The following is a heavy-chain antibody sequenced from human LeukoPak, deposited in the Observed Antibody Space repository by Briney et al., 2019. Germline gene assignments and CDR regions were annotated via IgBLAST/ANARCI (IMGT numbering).Heavy chain of an antibody. CDR1: GYTFTSYD. CDR2: INPNSGGT. D-gene: IGHD2-15*01. CDR3: AREMDCSGGSCSEPIFDY. V-gene: IGHV1-2*02. Sequence: ASVKVSCKASGYTFTSYDINWVRQATGQGLEWMGWINPNSGGTNYAQKFQGRVTMTRDTSISTAYMELSRLRSDDTAVYYCAREMDCSGGSCSEPIFDYWGQGTLVTVSS. J-gene: IGHJ4*02.